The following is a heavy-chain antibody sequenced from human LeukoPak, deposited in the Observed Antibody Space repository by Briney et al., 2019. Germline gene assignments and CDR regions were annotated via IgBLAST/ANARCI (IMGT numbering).Heavy chain of an antibody. CDR3: ARDPPFIIGTTFFDY. D-gene: IGHD1-20*01. CDR2: ISTSSTYT. Sequence: GGSLRLSSAASGFTFSSYSMNWVRQAPGKGLEWVSSISTSSTYTYYADSVKGRFTISRDNAKNSLYLQMNSLRAEDTAVYYCARDPPFIIGTTFFDYWGQGALVAASS. J-gene: IGHJ4*02. V-gene: IGHV3-21*01. CDR1: GFTFSSYS.